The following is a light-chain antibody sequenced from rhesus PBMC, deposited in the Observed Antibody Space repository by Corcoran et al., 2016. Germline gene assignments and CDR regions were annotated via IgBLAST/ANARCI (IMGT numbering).Light chain of an antibody. CDR1: QGISSY. Sequence: DIQLTQSPSSMSASVGDRVTITCRASQGISSYLAWYQQKPGKAPKIQIYKASSLQSGVPSRFSGSGYGTDFTLTISSLQPEDFATYDCQQYNSAPFTFGPGTKLDIK. V-gene: IGKV1-21*01. J-gene: IGKJ3*01. CDR2: KAS. CDR3: QQYNSAPFT.